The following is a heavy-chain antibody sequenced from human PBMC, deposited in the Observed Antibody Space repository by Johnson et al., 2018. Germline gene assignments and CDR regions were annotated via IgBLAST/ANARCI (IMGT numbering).Heavy chain of an antibody. CDR2: MNPNSGNT. V-gene: IGHV1-8*01. J-gene: IGHJ3*02. CDR1: GYTFTSYD. D-gene: IGHD6-19*01. CDR3: AKGQDSSGWSKALDI. Sequence: QVQLVQSGAEVKKPGASVKVSCKASGYTFTSYDINWVRQATGQGLEWMGWMNPNSGNTGYAQKFQGRVTLTRNTSISPAYMELSSLRSEDTAVYYCAKGQDSSGWSKALDIWGQGTMVTVSS.